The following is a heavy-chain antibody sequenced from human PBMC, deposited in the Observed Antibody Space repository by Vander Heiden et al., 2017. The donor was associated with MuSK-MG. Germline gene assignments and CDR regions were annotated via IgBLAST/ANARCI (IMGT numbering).Heavy chain of an antibody. CDR3: ARTGSSWPDYYMDV. V-gene: IGHV4-34*01. CDR1: GGSFSGYY. D-gene: IGHD6-13*01. CDR2: INHSGST. J-gene: IGHJ6*03. Sequence: QVQLQQWGAGLLKPSETLSLTCAVYGGSFSGYYWSWIRQPPGKGLEWIGEINHSGSTNYNPSLKSGVTISVDTSKNQFSLKLSSVPAADTAVYYCARTGSSWPDYYMDVWGKGPTVNV.